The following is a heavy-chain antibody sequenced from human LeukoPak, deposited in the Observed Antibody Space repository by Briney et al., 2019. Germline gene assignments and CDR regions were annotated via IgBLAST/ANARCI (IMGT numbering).Heavy chain of an antibody. V-gene: IGHV4-59*08. Sequence: SETLSLTCTVSGGSISSYYWSWIRQPPGKGLEWIGYIYYSGSANYNPSLKSRVTISVDTSKNQFSLKLSSVTAADTAVYYCASRRGYCSSTSCYYFDYWGQGTLVTVSS. J-gene: IGHJ4*02. CDR1: GGSISSYY. D-gene: IGHD2-2*01. CDR2: IYYSGSA. CDR3: ASRRGYCSSTSCYYFDY.